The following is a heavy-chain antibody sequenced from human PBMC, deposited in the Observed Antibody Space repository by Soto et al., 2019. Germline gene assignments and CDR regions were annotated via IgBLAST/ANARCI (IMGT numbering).Heavy chain of an antibody. CDR2: IGWNSGAI. Sequence: EEQLVESGGGLVQPGSSLRLSCAASGFTFVDYAMHWVRQAPGKGLEWVSGIGWNSGAIGYAESVKGRFTISRDNAKNSLYLEMTSLRAEDTALYYCAKGLSGSYPLHWFDPWGQGTLVTVSS. D-gene: IGHD1-26*01. V-gene: IGHV3-9*01. CDR3: AKGLSGSYPLHWFDP. CDR1: GFTFVDYA. J-gene: IGHJ5*02.